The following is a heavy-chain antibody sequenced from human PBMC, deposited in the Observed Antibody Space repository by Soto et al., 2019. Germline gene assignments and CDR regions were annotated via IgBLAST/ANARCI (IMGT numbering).Heavy chain of an antibody. J-gene: IGHJ5*02. V-gene: IGHV1-69*06. CDR1: GGTFSSYA. CDR2: IIPIFGTA. Sequence: SVKVSCKASGGTFSSYAISWVRQAPGQGLEWMGGIIPIFGTANYARKFQGRVTITADKSTSTAYMELSSLRSEDTAVYYCARTKNLGYCSGGSCSVGGHWFDPWGQGTLVTVSS. D-gene: IGHD2-15*01. CDR3: ARTKNLGYCSGGSCSVGGHWFDP.